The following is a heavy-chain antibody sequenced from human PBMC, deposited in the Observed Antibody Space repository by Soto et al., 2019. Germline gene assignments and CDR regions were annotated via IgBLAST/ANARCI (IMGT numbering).Heavy chain of an antibody. Sequence: GGSLRLSCAASGFTFSSYAMSWVRQAPGKGLEWVSTISSSGGGTYYPDSVKGRFTISRDNSKNTLYLQMNSLRAEDTAVYYCAKGSLGYCSGGTCSKYFDYWGQGTLVTVSS. CDR2: ISSSGGGT. V-gene: IGHV3-23*01. CDR3: AKGSLGYCSGGTCSKYFDY. D-gene: IGHD2-15*01. CDR1: GFTFSSYA. J-gene: IGHJ4*02.